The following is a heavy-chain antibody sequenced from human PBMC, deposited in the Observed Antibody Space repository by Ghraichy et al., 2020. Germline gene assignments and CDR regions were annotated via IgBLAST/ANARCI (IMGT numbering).Heavy chain of an antibody. J-gene: IGHJ6*02. CDR2: IYYRGST. Sequence: SETLSLTCTVSGGSISSSSYYWGWIRQPPGKGLEWIGSIYYRGSTSYNPSLKSRVTISVDTSKNQFSLKLSSVTAADTAVYYCAGLGKYTNGGMDVWGQGTTVTVSS. CDR3: AGLGKYTNGGMDV. D-gene: IGHD2-8*01. V-gene: IGHV4-39*01. CDR1: GGSISSSSYY.